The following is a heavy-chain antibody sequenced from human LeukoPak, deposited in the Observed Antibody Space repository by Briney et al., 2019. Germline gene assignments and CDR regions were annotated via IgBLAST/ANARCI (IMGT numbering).Heavy chain of an antibody. CDR3: ARGTDIVVVPAANATSNFDY. Sequence: SETLSLTCTVYGGSFSGYYWSWIRQPPGKGLEWIGEINHSGSTNSNPSLKSRVTISVDTSKNQFSLKLSSVTAADTAVYYCARGTDIVVVPAANATSNFDYWGQGTLVTVSS. D-gene: IGHD2-2*01. V-gene: IGHV4-34*01. CDR1: GGSFSGYY. J-gene: IGHJ4*02. CDR2: INHSGST.